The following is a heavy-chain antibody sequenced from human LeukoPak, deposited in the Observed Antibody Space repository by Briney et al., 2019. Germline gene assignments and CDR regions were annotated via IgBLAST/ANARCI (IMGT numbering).Heavy chain of an antibody. CDR1: GYTFTGYY. V-gene: IGHV1-2*02. J-gene: IGHJ3*02. CDR3: ASQSRIITIFGVVMTAHAFDI. CDR2: INPNSGGT. D-gene: IGHD3-3*01. Sequence: ASVKVSCKASGYTFTGYYMHWVRQAPGQGLEWMGWINPNSGGTNYGQKFQGRVTMTRGTSISTAYMELSRLRSDDTAVYYCASQSRIITIFGVVMTAHAFDIWGQGTMVTVSS.